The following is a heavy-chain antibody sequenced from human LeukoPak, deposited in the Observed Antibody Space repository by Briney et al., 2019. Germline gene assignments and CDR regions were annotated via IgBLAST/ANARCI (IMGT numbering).Heavy chain of an antibody. V-gene: IGHV4-39*01. CDR1: GGSISSSSYY. CDR3: ASTMVRGVIITYDAFDI. CDR2: IYYSGST. J-gene: IGHJ3*02. D-gene: IGHD3-10*01. Sequence: SETLSLTCTVSGGSISSSSYYWGWIRQPPGKGLEWIGSIYYSGSTYYNPSLKSRVTISVDTSKNQFSLKLNSVTAADTAVYYCASTMVRGVIITYDAFDIWGQGTMVTVSS.